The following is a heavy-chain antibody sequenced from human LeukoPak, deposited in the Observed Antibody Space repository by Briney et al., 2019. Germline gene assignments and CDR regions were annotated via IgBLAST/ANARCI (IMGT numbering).Heavy chain of an antibody. D-gene: IGHD6-19*01. CDR3: KAPMAVAGPSDY. CDR2: ISNNGGTT. Sequence: PGGSLRLSCSASGFTFSTYAMHWVRQAPGKGLEYVSAISNNGGTTYYADSVKGRFTISRDNSKNTLYLQMNSLRPEDTAVYYCKAPMAVAGPSDYWGQGTLVTVSS. CDR1: GFTFSTYA. V-gene: IGHV3-64D*06. J-gene: IGHJ4*02.